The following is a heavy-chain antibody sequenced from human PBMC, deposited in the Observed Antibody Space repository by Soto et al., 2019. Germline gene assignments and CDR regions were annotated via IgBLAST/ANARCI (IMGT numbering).Heavy chain of an antibody. CDR3: AKEGMATTKEYYFDY. D-gene: IGHD5-12*01. Sequence: QVQLVESGGGVVQPGRSLRLSCAASGFTFSSYGMHWVRQAPGKGLEWVAVISYDGSNKYYADSVKGRFTISRDNSKNTLYLQMNSLRAEDTAVYYCAKEGMATTKEYYFDYWGQGTLVTVSS. CDR2: ISYDGSNK. J-gene: IGHJ4*02. V-gene: IGHV3-30*18. CDR1: GFTFSSYG.